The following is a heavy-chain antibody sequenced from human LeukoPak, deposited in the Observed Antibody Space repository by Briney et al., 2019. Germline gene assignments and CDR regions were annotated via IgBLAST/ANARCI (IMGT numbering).Heavy chain of an antibody. V-gene: IGHV4-59*08. CDR2: IYDSGST. CDR3: ARTLFPSWFDP. CDR1: GGSFSGYY. Sequence: SETLSLTCSVYGGSFSGYYWSWIRQPPGKGLEWIGYIYDSGSTNYNPSLKSRVTISLDTSKNQFSLKLNSVTAADTAVYYCARTLFPSWFDPWGQGTLVTVSS. J-gene: IGHJ5*02.